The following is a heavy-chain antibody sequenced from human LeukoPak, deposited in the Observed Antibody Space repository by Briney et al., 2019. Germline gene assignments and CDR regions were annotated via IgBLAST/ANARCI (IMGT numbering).Heavy chain of an antibody. CDR3: ARDAPPALGYYYGMDV. Sequence: GSLRLSCAASGFTFSSYEMNWVRQAPGKGLEWVSYISSSGSTIYYADSVKGRFTISRDNAKNSLYLQMNSLRAEDTAVYYCARDAPPALGYYYGMDVWGQGTTVTVSS. CDR1: GFTFSSYE. CDR2: ISSSGSTI. J-gene: IGHJ6*02. V-gene: IGHV3-48*03.